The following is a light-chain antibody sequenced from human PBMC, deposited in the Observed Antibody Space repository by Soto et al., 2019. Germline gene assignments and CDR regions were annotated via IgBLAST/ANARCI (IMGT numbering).Light chain of an antibody. CDR2: RND. CDR1: SSNIGGNS. CDR3: AAWDDSLSGFYV. J-gene: IGLJ1*01. Sequence: QCALTQPPSGTGVPGQRVTISYTGNSSNIGGNSVSWYQQLPGTAPKLLIYRNDQRPSGVPDRFSGSKSGTSASLAISGLRSEDEADYYCAAWDDSLSGFYVFGTGTKVTVL. V-gene: IGLV1-47*01.